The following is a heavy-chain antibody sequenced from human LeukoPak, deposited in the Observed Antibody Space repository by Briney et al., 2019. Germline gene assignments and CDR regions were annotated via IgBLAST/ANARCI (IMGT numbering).Heavy chain of an antibody. D-gene: IGHD6-6*01. CDR3: ARGPNSTWSGLDF. V-gene: IGHV3-74*01. CDR2: ISPTGSTT. CDR1: GFSFSGHW. Sequence: GGSLRLSCTASGFSFSGHWMHWARQLPGKGLVWVSRISPTGSTTSYADSVKGRFTVSRDNAKNTLYLQVNNLRAKDTAVYYCARGPNSTWSGLDFWGQATLLTVSS. J-gene: IGHJ4*02.